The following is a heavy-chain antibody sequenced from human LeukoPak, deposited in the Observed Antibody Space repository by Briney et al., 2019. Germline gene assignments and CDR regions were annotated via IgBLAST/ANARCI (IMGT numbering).Heavy chain of an antibody. Sequence: GDSLRLSCAASGLSFGDNSMHWVRPAPGRGLEWVSLLIWDESTTYYAGSVTGRFTVSRDNSKNSLYRQMNSLRTEDTALYYCARGPIRGWVVRRNWGMDVCGEGTTVTVSS. J-gene: IGHJ6*03. CDR1: GLSFGDNS. V-gene: IGHV3-43*01. CDR3: ARGPIRGWVVRRNWGMDV. D-gene: IGHD3-22*01. CDR2: LIWDESTT.